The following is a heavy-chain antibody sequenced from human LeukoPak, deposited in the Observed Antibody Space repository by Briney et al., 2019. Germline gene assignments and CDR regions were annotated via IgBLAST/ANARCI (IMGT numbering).Heavy chain of an antibody. V-gene: IGHV4-34*01. J-gene: IGHJ4*02. CDR3: ARGLSSLRDY. CDR1: GGSFSGYY. Sequence: SETLSLTCAVYGGSFSGYYWSWIRQPPGKGLEWIGEINHRGSTNYNPSLKSRVTISVDTSKNQFSLKLSSVTAADTAVYYCARGLSSLRDYWGQGTLVTVSS. D-gene: IGHD6-13*01. CDR2: INHRGST.